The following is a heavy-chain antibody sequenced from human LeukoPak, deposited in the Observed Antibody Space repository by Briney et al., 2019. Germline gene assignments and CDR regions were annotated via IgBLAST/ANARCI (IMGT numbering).Heavy chain of an antibody. CDR2: INQDASEI. CDR3: ATDRGNSDWQKRFDS. D-gene: IGHD2-21*02. CDR1: GFTFSTYW. J-gene: IGHJ4*02. Sequence: GGSLRLSCAASGFTFSTYWMNWYRQAPGKGLEWVGNINQDASEINYVDSVRGRLTISRDNAKNSLHLQMNSLRAEDTAVYYWATDRGNSDWQKRFDSWGQGTLVTVSS. V-gene: IGHV3-7*01.